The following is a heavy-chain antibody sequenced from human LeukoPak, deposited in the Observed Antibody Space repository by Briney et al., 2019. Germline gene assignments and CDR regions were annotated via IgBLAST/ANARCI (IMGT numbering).Heavy chain of an antibody. V-gene: IGHV4-59*01. Sequence: SETLSLTCTVSGGSISSYYWSWIRQPPGKGLGWIGYIYYSGSTNYNPSLKSRVTISVDTSKNQFSLKLSSVTAADTAVYYCARVAGDYYFDYWGQGTLVTVSS. D-gene: IGHD4-17*01. CDR2: IYYSGST. CDR1: GGSISSYY. J-gene: IGHJ4*02. CDR3: ARVAGDYYFDY.